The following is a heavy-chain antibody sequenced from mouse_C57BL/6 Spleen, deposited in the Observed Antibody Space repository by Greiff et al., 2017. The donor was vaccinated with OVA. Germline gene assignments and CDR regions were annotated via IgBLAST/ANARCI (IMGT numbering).Heavy chain of an antibody. J-gene: IGHJ3*01. V-gene: IGHV5-4*01. D-gene: IGHD2-5*01. CDR1: RFTFSSYA. CDR2: ISDGGSYT. Sequence: EVQLVESGGGLVKPGGSLKLSCAASRFTFSSYAMSWVRQTPEKRLEWVATISDGGSYTYYPDNVKGRFTISRDNAKNNLYLQMSHLKSEDTAMYYCARGSYYSNYGFAYWGQGTLVTVSA. CDR3: ARGSYYSNYGFAY.